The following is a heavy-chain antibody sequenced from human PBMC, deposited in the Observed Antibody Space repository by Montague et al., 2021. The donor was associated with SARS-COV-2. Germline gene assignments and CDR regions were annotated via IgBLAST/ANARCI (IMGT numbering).Heavy chain of an antibody. CDR3: ARVFPRWLQFDPYFDY. D-gene: IGHD5-24*01. Sequence: SETLSLTCTVSGGSISSYYWNWIRQPPGKGLEWIGYIYYSGSTNYNPSLKSRVTISVDTSKNQFSLKLSSVTAADTAVYYCARVFPRWLQFDPYFDYWGQGTLVTVPS. J-gene: IGHJ4*02. V-gene: IGHV4-59*01. CDR1: GGSISSYY. CDR2: IYYSGST.